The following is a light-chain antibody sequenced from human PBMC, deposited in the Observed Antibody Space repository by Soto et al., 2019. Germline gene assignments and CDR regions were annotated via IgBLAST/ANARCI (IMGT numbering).Light chain of an antibody. CDR2: GAS. J-gene: IGKJ1*01. V-gene: IGKV3-20*01. Sequence: EGVLTQSPGTLSLSPEERATLSSRTSQSIRSNYLAWYQQKPGQAPRLLIYGASNRATGILDRFSGSGSGTDFALTISRLEPEDFVVYHCQQYGSSPSPCGQGTEVDIK. CDR1: QSIRSNY. CDR3: QQYGSSPSP.